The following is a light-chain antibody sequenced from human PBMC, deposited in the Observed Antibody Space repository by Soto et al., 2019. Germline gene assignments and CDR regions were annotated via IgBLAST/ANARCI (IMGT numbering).Light chain of an antibody. CDR1: SSDVGGYNY. Sequence: QSALTQPRSVSGSTGQSVTISCTGASSDVGGYNYVSWYQQQPGKAPKLMIYDVSTRPSGVPDRFSGSKSGNTASLTISGLQAEDASDYYCCSYAGSYTYVLGTGTKVTVL. V-gene: IGLV2-11*01. J-gene: IGLJ1*01. CDR3: CSYAGSYTYV. CDR2: DVS.